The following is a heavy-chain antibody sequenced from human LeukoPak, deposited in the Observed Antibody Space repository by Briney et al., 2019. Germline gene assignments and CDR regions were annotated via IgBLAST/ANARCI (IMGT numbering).Heavy chain of an antibody. CDR2: ISYDGSNK. CDR1: GFTFSSYA. V-gene: IGHV3-30-3*01. J-gene: IGHJ4*02. Sequence: GGSLRLSCAASGFTFSSYAMHWVRQAPGKGLEWVAVISYDGSNKYYADSVKGRFTISRDNSKNTLYLQMNSLRAEDTAVYYCAREDTKIARRGGLGYWGQGTLVTVSS. D-gene: IGHD3-22*01. CDR3: AREDTKIARRGGLGY.